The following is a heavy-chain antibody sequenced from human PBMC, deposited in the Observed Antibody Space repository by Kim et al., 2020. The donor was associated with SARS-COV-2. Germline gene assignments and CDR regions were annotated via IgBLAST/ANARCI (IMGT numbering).Heavy chain of an antibody. Sequence: THYNPSLRHRVTISVDTSKNQFSLKLSSVTAADTAVYYCARLAYSGYYWGQGTLVTVSS. CDR2: T. V-gene: IGHV4-39*01. J-gene: IGHJ4*02. CDR3: ARLAYSGYY. D-gene: IGHD5-12*01.